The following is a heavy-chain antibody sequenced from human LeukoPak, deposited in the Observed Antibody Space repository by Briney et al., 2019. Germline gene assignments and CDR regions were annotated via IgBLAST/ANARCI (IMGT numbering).Heavy chain of an antibody. CDR2: IYYSGST. CDR3: ARDSSPLNYYGSGSSSDAFDI. V-gene: IGHV4-59*01. Sequence: SETLSLTCTVSGGSISSYYWSWIRQPTGKGLEWIGYIYYSGSTNYNPSLKSRVTISVDTSKNQFSLKLSSVTAADTAVYYCARDSSPLNYYGSGSSSDAFDIWGQGTMVTVSS. J-gene: IGHJ3*02. CDR1: GGSISSYY. D-gene: IGHD3-10*01.